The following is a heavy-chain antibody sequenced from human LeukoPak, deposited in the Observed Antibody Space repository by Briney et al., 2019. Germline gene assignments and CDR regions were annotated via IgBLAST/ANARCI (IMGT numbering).Heavy chain of an antibody. Sequence: PGGSLRLSCAASGFTFSDFWMNWVRQAPGKGLEWVASIKQDGSEKYYVDSVKGRFSISRDNDKNSLHLQMNSLRAEDTAVYYCARDHTVDGLVFDYWGQGILVTVSS. V-gene: IGHV3-7*01. CDR3: ARDHTVDGLVFDY. CDR1: GFTFSDFW. J-gene: IGHJ4*02. D-gene: IGHD6-19*01. CDR2: IKQDGSEK.